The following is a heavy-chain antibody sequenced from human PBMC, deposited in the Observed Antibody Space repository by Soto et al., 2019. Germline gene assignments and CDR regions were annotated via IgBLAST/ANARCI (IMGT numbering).Heavy chain of an antibody. CDR1: GGTFSSYA. CDR2: IIPIFGTA. CDR3: ARIEQQLVGDYYYYYGMDV. D-gene: IGHD6-13*01. Sequence: QVQLVQSGAEVKKPGSSVKVSCKASGGTFSSYAISWVRQAHGQGLEWMGGIIPIFGTANYAQKFQGRVTITADESTSTAYRELSSLRSEDTAVYYCARIEQQLVGDYYYYYGMDVWGQGTTVTGSS. V-gene: IGHV1-69*01. J-gene: IGHJ6*02.